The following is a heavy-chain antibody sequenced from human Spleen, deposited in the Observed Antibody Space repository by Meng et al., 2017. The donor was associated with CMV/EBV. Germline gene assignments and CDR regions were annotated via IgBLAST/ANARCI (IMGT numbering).Heavy chain of an antibody. CDR2: IYHSGNT. CDR1: GYSISSGCY. D-gene: IGHD3-22*01. J-gene: IGHJ4*02. CDR3: AREPAGVYDSQEGYLDF. V-gene: IGHV4-38-2*02. Sequence: SETLSLTCTVSGYSISSGCYWGWIRQPPGKGLEWIGTIYHSGNTYYNPSLKSRVTISVDTSKNQFSLKLSSVTAADTAVYYCAREPAGVYDSQEGYLDFWGQGTLVTVSS.